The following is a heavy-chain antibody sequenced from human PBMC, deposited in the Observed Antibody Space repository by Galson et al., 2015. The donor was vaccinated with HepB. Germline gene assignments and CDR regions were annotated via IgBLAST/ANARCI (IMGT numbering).Heavy chain of an antibody. Sequence: SVKVSCKASGGTFSSYTISWVRQAPGQGLEWMGRINPILSTTNYAQKFQGRVTIIADKSTTTAYMELSGLRSEDTAVYFCAASPHFYSFIWDRDYWGQGTLVTVSS. CDR3: AASPHFYSFIWDRDY. V-gene: IGHV1-69*08. J-gene: IGHJ4*02. CDR2: INPILSTT. D-gene: IGHD3-3*02. CDR1: GGTFSSYT.